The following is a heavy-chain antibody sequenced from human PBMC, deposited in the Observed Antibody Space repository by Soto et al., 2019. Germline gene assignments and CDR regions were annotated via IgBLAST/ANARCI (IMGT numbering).Heavy chain of an antibody. CDR3: AKSILTGYDAFDI. V-gene: IGHV3-30*18. CDR1: GFTFSSYG. Sequence: GGSLRLSCAASGFTFSSYGMHWVRPAPGKGLEWVAVISYDGSNKYYADSVKGRFTISRDNSKNTLYLQMNSLRAEDTAVYYCAKSILTGYDAFDIWGQGTMVTVSS. J-gene: IGHJ3*02. CDR2: ISYDGSNK. D-gene: IGHD3-9*01.